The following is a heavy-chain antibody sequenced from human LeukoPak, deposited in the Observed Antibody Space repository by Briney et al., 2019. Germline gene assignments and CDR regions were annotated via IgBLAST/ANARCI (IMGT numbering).Heavy chain of an antibody. D-gene: IGHD2-15*01. J-gene: IGHJ4*02. CDR3: ARDGGKGGNSDY. CDR1: GFSFSSYS. Sequence: SGGSLRLSCAASGFSFSSYSMNWVRQAPGKGLQWVSYISSSTRIIYYADSVKGRFTISRDNAKNSLYLQMNSLRDEDTAVYYCARDGGKGGNSDYWGQGTLVTVSS. CDR2: ISSSTRII. V-gene: IGHV3-48*02.